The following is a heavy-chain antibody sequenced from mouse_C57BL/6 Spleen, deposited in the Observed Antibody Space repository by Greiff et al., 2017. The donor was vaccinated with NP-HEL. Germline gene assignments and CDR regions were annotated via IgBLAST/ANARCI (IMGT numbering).Heavy chain of an antibody. CDR2: IYPSDSET. J-gene: IGHJ2*01. V-gene: IGHV1-61*01. Sequence: QVQLQQPGAELVRPGSSVKLSCKASGYTFTSYWMDWVKQRPGQGLEWIGNIYPSDSETHYNQKFKDKATLTVDKSSSTAYMQLSSLTSEDSAVYYCARGGYDYDGSYYFDYWGQGTTLTVSS. CDR1: GYTFTSYW. D-gene: IGHD2-4*01. CDR3: ARGGYDYDGSYYFDY.